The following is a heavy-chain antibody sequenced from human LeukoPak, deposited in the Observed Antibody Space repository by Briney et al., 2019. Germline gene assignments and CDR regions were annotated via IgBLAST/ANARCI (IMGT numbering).Heavy chain of an antibody. CDR3: ARDTFCTGGRCYSRVGY. V-gene: IGHV7-4-1*02. J-gene: IGHJ4*02. D-gene: IGHD2-15*01. CDR1: GYTFTNYP. Sequence: GASVKVSCKASGYTFTNYPMNWVRQAPGQGLEWVGWINTNTGNPTYAQGFTERFVFSWDTSVTTAYLQINSLKPVDTAVYFCARDTFCTGGRCYSRVGYWGQGTVVTVSS. CDR2: INTNTGNP.